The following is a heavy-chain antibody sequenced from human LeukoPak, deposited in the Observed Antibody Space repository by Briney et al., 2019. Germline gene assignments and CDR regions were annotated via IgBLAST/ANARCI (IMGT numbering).Heavy chain of an antibody. CDR1: GFTVSSNY. D-gene: IGHD6-13*01. CDR2: IYSGGST. Sequence: PGGSLRLSCAASGFTVSSNYMSWVRQAPGKGLEWVSVIYSGGSTYYADSVKGRFTISRDNSKNTLYLQMNSLRAEDTAVYYCARDLDGSSSGFDPWGQGTLVTVSS. CDR3: ARDLDGSSSGFDP. V-gene: IGHV3-53*01. J-gene: IGHJ5*02.